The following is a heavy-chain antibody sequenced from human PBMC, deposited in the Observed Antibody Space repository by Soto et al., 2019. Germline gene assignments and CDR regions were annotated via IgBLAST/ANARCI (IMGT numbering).Heavy chain of an antibody. Sequence: QVQLQQWGAGLLKPSETLSLTCAVYGGSFSDYYWNWIRQSPGKGLEWIGEINHNGGANHNASLKSRVAMSVDTSKSQFSLNLTSVTSADTAVYFCARGDSSGYRGLFDYWGQGTLVTVFS. CDR3: ARGDSSGYRGLFDY. V-gene: IGHV4-34*01. J-gene: IGHJ4*02. CDR2: INHNGGA. CDR1: GGSFSDYY. D-gene: IGHD3-22*01.